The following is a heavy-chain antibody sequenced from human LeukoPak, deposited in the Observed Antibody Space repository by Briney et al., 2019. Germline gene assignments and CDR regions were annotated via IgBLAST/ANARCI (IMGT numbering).Heavy chain of an antibody. J-gene: IGHJ4*02. V-gene: IGHV1-24*01. CDR3: AKGSGVMVRGAAFDY. CDR2: FDPEDGET. CDR1: GYTLTELS. Sequence: ASVKVSCKVSGYTLTELSMHWVRRAPGKGLEWMGGFDPEDGETIYAQKFQGRVTMTEDTSTDTAYMELSSLRSEDTAVYYCAKGSGVMVRGAAFDYWGQGTLVTVSS. D-gene: IGHD3-10*01.